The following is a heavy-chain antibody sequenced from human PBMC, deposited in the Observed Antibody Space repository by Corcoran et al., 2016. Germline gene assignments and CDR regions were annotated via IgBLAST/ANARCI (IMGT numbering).Heavy chain of an antibody. J-gene: IGHJ4*02. D-gene: IGHD1-1*01. CDR2: LKEDGSES. CDR1: GFNFLGHW. V-gene: IGHV3-7*03. CDR3: VREWAVAGRTYFDC. Sequence: EVQLVESGGGLVQPGGSLRLSCAASGFNFLGHWMTWVRQAPGKGLEWVANLKEDGSESYYVDSVRGRFTISRDNAKNSLFLQMNSLRAEDTAVYYCVREWAVAGRTYFDCWGQGTLVTVSS.